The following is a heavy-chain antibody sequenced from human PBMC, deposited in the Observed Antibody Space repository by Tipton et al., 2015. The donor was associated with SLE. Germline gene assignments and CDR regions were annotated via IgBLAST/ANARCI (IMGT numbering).Heavy chain of an antibody. CDR2: IKTKTDGGTT. D-gene: IGHD1-26*01. J-gene: IGHJ4*02. CDR1: GFTFSNGW. V-gene: IGHV3-15*01. Sequence: SLRLSCVVSGFTFSNGWMSWVRQAPGKGLEWVGRIKTKTDGGTTDYAAPVKGRFSISRDESKNTLYLQMNSLKTEDIAVYYCTTDPRMVGARNYFDYWGQGTLVTVSS. CDR3: TTDPRMVGARNYFDY.